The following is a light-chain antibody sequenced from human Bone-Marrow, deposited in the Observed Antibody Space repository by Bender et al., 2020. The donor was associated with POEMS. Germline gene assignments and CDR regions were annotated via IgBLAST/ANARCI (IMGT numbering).Light chain of an antibody. CDR2: DVN. CDR1: SSDVGASDF. J-gene: IGLJ2*01. CDR3: SSYAGSDDLGVV. Sequence: QSALTQPPSASGSPGQSVTISCTGTSSDVGASDFVSWYQLHPNKAPKLIIYDVNKRPSGVPDRFSGSKSGNTASLIVSGLQAEDEAEYYCSSYAGSDDLGVVFGGGTRLTVL. V-gene: IGLV2-8*01.